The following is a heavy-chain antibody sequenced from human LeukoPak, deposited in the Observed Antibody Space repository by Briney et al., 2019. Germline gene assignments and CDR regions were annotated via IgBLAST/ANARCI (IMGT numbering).Heavy chain of an antibody. CDR1: GGPMSSGGCY. V-gene: IGHV4-31*03. CDR3: ARVSEILTGYPNDY. J-gene: IGHJ4*02. CDR2: IYYSGST. Sequence: SQTLSLTCTVPGGPMSSGGCYWSWIRQHPGKGLEWIGYIYYSGSTYYNPSLKSRVTISVETSKNQFSLKLSSVTAADTAVYYCARVSEILTGYPNDYWGQGTLVTVSS. D-gene: IGHD3-9*01.